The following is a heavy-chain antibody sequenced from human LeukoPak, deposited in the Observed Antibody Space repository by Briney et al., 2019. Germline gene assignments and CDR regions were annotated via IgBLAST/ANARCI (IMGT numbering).Heavy chain of an antibody. CDR1: GVSISPYY. D-gene: IGHD2-21*02. CDR2: IYSGNT. J-gene: IGHJ4*02. V-gene: IGHV4-59*08. CDR3: ARHPNGAYCGADCYRFDY. Sequence: SETLSLTSTVSGVSISPYYWSWIRQPPGKGLEWIGYIYSGNTNYNPSLKRRVTILVDTSKNQFSLKLSSVTAADTAVYYCARHPNGAYCGADCYRFDYWGQGTLVTVSS.